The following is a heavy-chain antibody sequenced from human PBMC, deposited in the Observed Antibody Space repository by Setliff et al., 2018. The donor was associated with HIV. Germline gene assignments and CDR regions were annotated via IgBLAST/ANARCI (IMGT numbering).Heavy chain of an antibody. D-gene: IGHD3-16*01. V-gene: IGHV1-46*02. J-gene: IGHJ4*02. CDR3: ARELKGVYDSWGSSDPPYYFDN. Sequence: ASVKVSCKASGYSFNSYGISWVRQAPAQGLEWMGIINPSGGSTGYAQKFQGRVTMTRDASTSTVYMELSSLRSEDTAVYYCARELKGVYDSWGSSDPPYYFDNWGQGTLVTVSS. CDR1: GYSFNSYG. CDR2: INPSGGST.